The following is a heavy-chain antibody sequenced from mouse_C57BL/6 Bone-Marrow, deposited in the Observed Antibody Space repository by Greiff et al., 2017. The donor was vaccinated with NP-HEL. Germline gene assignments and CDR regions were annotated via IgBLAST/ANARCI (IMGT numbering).Heavy chain of an antibody. CDR1: GFNIKNTY. J-gene: IGHJ3*01. V-gene: IGHV14-3*01. CDR3: AVPKFYYYGSAAWFAY. Sequence: EVQLQESVAELVRPGASVKLSCTASGFNIKNTYMHWVKQRPEQGLEWIGRIDPANGNTKYAPKFQGKATITADTSSNTAYLQLSSLTSEDTAIYYCAVPKFYYYGSAAWFAYWGQGTLVTVSA. D-gene: IGHD1-1*01. CDR2: IDPANGNT.